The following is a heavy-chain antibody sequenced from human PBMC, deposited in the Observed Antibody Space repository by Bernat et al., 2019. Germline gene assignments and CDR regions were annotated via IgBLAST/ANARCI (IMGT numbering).Heavy chain of an antibody. CDR2: IYYSGST. CDR1: GGTISSSSYY. J-gene: IGHJ5*02. D-gene: IGHD3-10*01. CDR3: AGRPTRGRFDP. Sequence: QLQLQESGPGLVKPSETLSLTCSVSGGTISSSSYYWGWIRQPPGKGLEWIGSIYYSGSTYYNPSLKSRVTISVDTSKNQFSLKLNSVTAADTAVYYCAGRPTRGRFDPWGQGTLVTVSS. V-gene: IGHV4-39*01.